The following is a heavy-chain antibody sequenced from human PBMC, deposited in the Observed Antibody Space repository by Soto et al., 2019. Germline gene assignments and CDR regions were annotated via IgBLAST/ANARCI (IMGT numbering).Heavy chain of an antibody. Sequence: SETLSLTCTVSGGSINSGDYYWTWVRRPPGKGLEWIGNIFHSGSTYYTPSLQSRVTISLDTSKNHFSLKLSSVTPADTAVYYCARDRYYGSGTYYNFYSGMDVWGQGTTVTVSS. V-gene: IGHV4-30-4*01. CDR3: ARDRYYGSGTYYNFYSGMDV. D-gene: IGHD3-10*01. CDR2: IFHSGST. J-gene: IGHJ6*02. CDR1: GGSINSGDYY.